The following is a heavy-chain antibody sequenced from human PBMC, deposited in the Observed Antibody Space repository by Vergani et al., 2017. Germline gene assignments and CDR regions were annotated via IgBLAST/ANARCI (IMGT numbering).Heavy chain of an antibody. V-gene: IGHV4-61*02. J-gene: IGHJ3*01. CDR1: GGSISSGSYH. CDR3: ARSTIDYYDSSGYKNDAFDF. Sequence: QVQLQESGPGLVKPSQTLSLTCTVSGGSISSGSYHWSWIRQPAGKGLEWMGRIYTSGSTNYNPSLKSRVTISVDTSKNQFSLKLGSVSAADTAVYYCARSTIDYYDSSGYKNDAFDFWRQGTMVIVSS. D-gene: IGHD3-22*01. CDR2: IYTSGST.